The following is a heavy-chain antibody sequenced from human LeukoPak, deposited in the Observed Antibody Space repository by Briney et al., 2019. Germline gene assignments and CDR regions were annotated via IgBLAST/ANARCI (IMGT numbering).Heavy chain of an antibody. CDR2: IYYSGST. V-gene: IGHV4-4*02. Sequence: SETLSLTCAVSGASISSSNWLSWVRQPPGKGLEWIGDIYYSGSTNYIPSLKSRVTISVDTSKNQFSLKLSSVTAADTAVYYCARESYHKNWFDPWGQGTLVTVSS. CDR1: GASISSSNW. J-gene: IGHJ5*02. CDR3: ARESYHKNWFDP. D-gene: IGHD1-14*01.